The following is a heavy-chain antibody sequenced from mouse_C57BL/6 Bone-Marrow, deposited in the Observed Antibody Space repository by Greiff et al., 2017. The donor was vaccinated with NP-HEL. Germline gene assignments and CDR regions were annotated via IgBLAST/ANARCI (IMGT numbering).Heavy chain of an antibody. Sequence: QVQLKESGPELVKPGASVKISCKASGYSFTSYYIHWVKQRPGQGLEWIGWIYPGSGNTKYNEKFKGKATLTADTSSSTAYRQLSSLTSEDSAVYYCANPLDSSGYDWYFDVWGTGTTVTVSS. V-gene: IGHV1-66*01. D-gene: IGHD3-2*02. CDR1: GYSFTSYY. J-gene: IGHJ1*03. CDR3: ANPLDSSGYDWYFDV. CDR2: IYPGSGNT.